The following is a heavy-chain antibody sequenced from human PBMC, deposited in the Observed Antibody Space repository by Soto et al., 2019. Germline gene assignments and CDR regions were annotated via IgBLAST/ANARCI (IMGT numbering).Heavy chain of an antibody. CDR2: IYWDDDK. CDR1: GFSLTETGMG. V-gene: IGHV2-5*02. J-gene: IGHJ4*02. Sequence: QITLKESGPTLVKPTQTLTLTCTFSGFSLTETGMGVGWIRQPPGKALEWLALIYWDDDKRYSPSLKRGLTSSKDASKNQVVLTKTNVDAVDTATYYCAHRRSGYFDSWGQGTRVTVSS. CDR3: AHRRSGYFDS.